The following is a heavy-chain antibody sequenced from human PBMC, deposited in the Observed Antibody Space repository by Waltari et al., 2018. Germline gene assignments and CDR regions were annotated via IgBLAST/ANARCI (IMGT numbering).Heavy chain of an antibody. D-gene: IGHD3-16*01. CDR3: ARLRGTFGF. Sequence: EVQLVESGGGLVQPGGSLRLSCAVSGFPFRNYEINWVRQAPGKGLVGVSYISGSDTGGFTDYAESVKGRFTISRDNIENTLYLQMNSLRVDDTAVYYCARLRGTFGFWGQGTMVTVSS. J-gene: IGHJ3*01. CDR2: ISGSDTGGFT. V-gene: IGHV3-48*03. CDR1: GFPFRNYE.